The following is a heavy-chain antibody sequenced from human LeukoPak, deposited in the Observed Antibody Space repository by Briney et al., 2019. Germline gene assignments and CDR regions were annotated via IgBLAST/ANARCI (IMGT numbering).Heavy chain of an antibody. J-gene: IGHJ4*02. Sequence: GGSLRLSCAASGFTFSSYAMHWVRQAPGKGLEWVAVISYDGSNKYYADSVKGRFTISRDNSKNTLYLQINSLRAEDTAVYYCASSGIGYCSGGSCPNYFDYWGQGTLVTVSS. V-gene: IGHV3-30-3*01. CDR3: ASSGIGYCSGGSCPNYFDY. CDR1: GFTFSSYA. CDR2: ISYDGSNK. D-gene: IGHD2-15*01.